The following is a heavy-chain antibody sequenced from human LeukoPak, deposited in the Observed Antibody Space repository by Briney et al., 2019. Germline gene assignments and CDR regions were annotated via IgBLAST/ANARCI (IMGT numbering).Heavy chain of an antibody. V-gene: IGHV3-11*01. Sequence: GGPLRLSCAASGFAFSDFYMFWIRQAPGKGLEWISYISNSGSTLYYADSVKGRFTISRDDDKNLLYLQMNSLRADDTAVYYCARDALGSYDYWGQGTLVTVSS. CDR2: ISNSGSTL. D-gene: IGHD3-10*01. CDR3: ARDALGSYDY. J-gene: IGHJ4*02. CDR1: GFAFSDFY.